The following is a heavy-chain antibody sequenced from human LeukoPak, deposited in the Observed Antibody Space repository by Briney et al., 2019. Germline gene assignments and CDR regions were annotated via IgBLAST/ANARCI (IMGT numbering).Heavy chain of an antibody. J-gene: IGHJ4*02. CDR1: GFTLSSYG. V-gene: IGHV3-33*01. CDR2: IWYDGSNK. D-gene: IGHD2-8*01. CDR3: ARDKWRLDY. Sequence: GRSLRLSCAASGFTLSSYGMHWVRQAPGKGLEWVAVIWYDGSNKYYADSVKGRFTISRDNSKNTLYLQMNSLRAEDTAVYYCARDKWRLDYWGQGTLVTVSS.